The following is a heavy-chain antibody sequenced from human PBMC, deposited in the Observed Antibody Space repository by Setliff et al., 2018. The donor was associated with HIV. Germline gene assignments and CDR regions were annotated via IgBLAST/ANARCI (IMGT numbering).Heavy chain of an antibody. V-gene: IGHV5-51*01. Sequence: GESLKISCKASGYTFTRYWIGWGRQMPGKGLQWMGMIFPGDSETRYGPSFEGHVTISADKANFTASLEWSSLKASDTGMYYCARQWSFAWEPYGAKWFDPWGQGTQVTVSS. CDR3: ARQWSFAWEPYGAKWFDP. D-gene: IGHD1-26*01. CDR1: GYTFTRYW. J-gene: IGHJ5*02. CDR2: IFPGDSET.